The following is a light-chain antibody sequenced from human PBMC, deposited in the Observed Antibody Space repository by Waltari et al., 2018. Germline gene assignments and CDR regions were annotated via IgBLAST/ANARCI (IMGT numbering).Light chain of an antibody. J-gene: IGLJ2*01. CDR3: CSYATYHVI. V-gene: IGLV2-23*01. CDR1: SDLPGTNYF. CDR2: EGP. Sequence: QSALTQPASVSGSPGQSITISCTGTSDLPGTNYFVPWYQHRSGKAPKLTLCEGPTRPSWFSDRFSGSKSGTTASLTISGLQAEDEADYYCCSYATYHVIFGGGTKVTVL.